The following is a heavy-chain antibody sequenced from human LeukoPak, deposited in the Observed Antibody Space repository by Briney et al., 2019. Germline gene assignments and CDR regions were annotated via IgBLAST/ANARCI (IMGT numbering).Heavy chain of an antibody. J-gene: IGHJ4*02. V-gene: IGHV1-69*06. CDR2: IIPIFGTA. CDR3: ARDLRRGSSSWYVSGGDY. CDR1: GGTFSSYA. D-gene: IGHD6-13*01. Sequence: SVNVSCKASGGTFSSYAISWGRQAPGQGLEWMGGIIPIFGTANYAQKFQGRVTITADKSTNTAYMELSSLRSEDTAVYYCARDLRRGSSSWYVSGGDYWGQGTLVTVSS.